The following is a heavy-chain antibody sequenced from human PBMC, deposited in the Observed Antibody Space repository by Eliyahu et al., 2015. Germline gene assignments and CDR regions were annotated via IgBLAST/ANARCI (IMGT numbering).Heavy chain of an antibody. J-gene: IGHJ6*04. CDR3: ARGAAVPHSSLLFDV. CDR1: XGSLSDHY. CDR2: INYSGTT. Sequence: QVQLQQWGAGPLKPSETLSLTCAVSXGSLSDHYWSWXRQPPGKGLEWIGEINYSGTTYYNASLKSRVTLSIDTSKNQFSLKLSSVTAADTAVYYCARGAAVPHSSLLFDVWGKGTTVTVSS. V-gene: IGHV4-34*01. D-gene: IGHD2-2*01.